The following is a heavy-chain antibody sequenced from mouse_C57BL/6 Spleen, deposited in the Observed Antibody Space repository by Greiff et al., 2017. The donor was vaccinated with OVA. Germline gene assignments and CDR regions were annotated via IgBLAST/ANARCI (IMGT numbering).Heavy chain of an antibody. CDR1: GYTFTSYW. V-gene: IGHV1-64*01. CDR3: ARWDYYGSGFAY. D-gene: IGHD1-1*01. CDR2: IHPNSGST. J-gene: IGHJ3*01. Sequence: VQLQQPGAELVKPGASVKLSCKASGYTFTSYWMHWVKQRPGQGLEWIGMIHPNSGSTNYNEKFKSKATLTVDKSSSTAYMQLSSLTSEDSAVYYCARWDYYGSGFAYWGQGTLVTVSA.